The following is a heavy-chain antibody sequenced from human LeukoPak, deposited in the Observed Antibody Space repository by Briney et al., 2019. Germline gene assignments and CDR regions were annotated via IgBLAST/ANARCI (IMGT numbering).Heavy chain of an antibody. Sequence: GGSLRLSCAASGFTFSNFAMHWVRQAPGKGLEWVAVISYDGSNKNYADSVKGRFTISRDNSENTLYLQMNSLRAEDTAVYYCARGQQGYFDYWGQGTLVTVSS. CDR1: GFTFSNFA. J-gene: IGHJ4*02. CDR3: ARGQQGYFDY. V-gene: IGHV3-30-3*01. CDR2: ISYDGSNK.